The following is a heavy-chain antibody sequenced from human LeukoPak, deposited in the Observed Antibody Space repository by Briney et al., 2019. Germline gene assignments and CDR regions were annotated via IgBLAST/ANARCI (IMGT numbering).Heavy chain of an antibody. J-gene: IGHJ4*02. D-gene: IGHD4-23*01. CDR3: AKEMDDYGGPFDY. V-gene: IGHV3-21*04. CDR1: GFTFSSYS. CDR2: ISSSSSYI. Sequence: PGGSLRLSCAASGFTFSSYSMNWVRQAPGKGLEWVSSISSSSSYIYYADSVKGRFTISRDNSKNTLYLQMNSLRAEDTAVYYCAKEMDDYGGPFDYWGQGTLVTVSS.